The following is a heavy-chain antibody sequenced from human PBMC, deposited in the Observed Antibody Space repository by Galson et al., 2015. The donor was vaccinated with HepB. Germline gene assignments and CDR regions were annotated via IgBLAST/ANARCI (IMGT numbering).Heavy chain of an antibody. CDR1: GFTFSSYA. CDR2: ISSDGNNK. J-gene: IGHJ4*02. D-gene: IGHD2-21*01. V-gene: IGHV3-30*04. Sequence: SLRLSCAASGFTFSSYAMHWVRQAPGKGLEWVAIISSDGNNKYFADSVKDRFTISRDNSKNTMYLQMNSLRAEDTAIYYCERNAIDDCYGSSVIGYWGQGTLVTVSS. CDR3: ERNAIDDCYGSSVIGY.